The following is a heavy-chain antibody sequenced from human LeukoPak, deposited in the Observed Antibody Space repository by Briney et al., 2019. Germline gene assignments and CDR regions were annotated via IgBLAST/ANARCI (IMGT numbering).Heavy chain of an antibody. J-gene: IGHJ4*02. V-gene: IGHV3-23*01. CDR3: AKDVGKWESLHFFDY. Sequence: GGSLRLSCLTSGFTFSTNAMSCVRQAPGKGLEWISGISGSGASTYYADSVTGRFTISRDNSRNALYLQMNSLRGDDTAVYYCAKDVGKWESLHFFDYWGQGTLVTVSS. D-gene: IGHD1-26*01. CDR1: GFTFSTNA. CDR2: ISGSGAST.